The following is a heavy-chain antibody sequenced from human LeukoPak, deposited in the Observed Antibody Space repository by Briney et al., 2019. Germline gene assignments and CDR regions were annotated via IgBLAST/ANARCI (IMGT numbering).Heavy chain of an antibody. CDR1: GGSFSGYY. V-gene: IGHV4-34*01. CDR3: ARHGLGYDFWSGYPYYYYMDV. CDR2: INHSGST. D-gene: IGHD3-3*01. Sequence: PSETLSLTCAVYGGSFSGYYWSWIRQPPGKGLEWIGEINHSGSTDYNPSLKSRVTISVDTSKNQFSLKLSSVTAADTAVYYCARHGLGYDFWSGYPYYYYMDVWGKGTTVTVPS. J-gene: IGHJ6*03.